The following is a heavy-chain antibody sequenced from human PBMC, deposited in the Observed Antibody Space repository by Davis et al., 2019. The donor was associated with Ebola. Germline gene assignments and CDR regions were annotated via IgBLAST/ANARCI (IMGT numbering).Heavy chain of an antibody. CDR2: IYYSGST. CDR3: ARQGYCTNGVCYTGWFDP. V-gene: IGHV4-59*08. D-gene: IGHD2-8*01. CDR1: GGSFSSYY. Sequence: MPSETLSLTCAVYGGSFSSYYWSWIRQPPGKGLEWIGYIYYSGSTNYNPSLKSRVTISVDTSKNQFSLKLSSVTAADTAVYYCARQGYCTNGVCYTGWFDPWGQGTLVTVSS. J-gene: IGHJ5*02.